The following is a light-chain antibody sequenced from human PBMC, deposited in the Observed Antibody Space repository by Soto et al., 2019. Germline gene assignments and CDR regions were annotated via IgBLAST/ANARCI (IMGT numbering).Light chain of an antibody. CDR1: QSVTSN. Sequence: DIQMTQSPSSLSASIGDRVTITCRASQSVTSNLNWYQHKFWETPKLLMYAASNLQGGVPSRFSGSGSGTDFTLTISSLQPEHFATYYSQQYYSSPYTFGQGTKLEV. CDR3: QQYYSSPYT. J-gene: IGKJ2*01. V-gene: IGKV1-39*01. CDR2: AAS.